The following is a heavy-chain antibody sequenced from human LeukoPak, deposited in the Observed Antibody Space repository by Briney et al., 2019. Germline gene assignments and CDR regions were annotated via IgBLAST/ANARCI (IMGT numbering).Heavy chain of an antibody. Sequence: PSETLSLTCTVSGGSITGYYWTWIRQPPGKGLEWIGYISDSGSTNYNPSLKSRVTMSVDSSNTEFSLRLNSVTAADTAVYYCARVFRGAVTSNWFDPWGHGTLVTVSS. CDR1: GGSITGYY. J-gene: IGHJ5*02. CDR3: ARVFRGAVTSNWFDP. V-gene: IGHV4-59*01. CDR2: ISDSGST. D-gene: IGHD4-17*01.